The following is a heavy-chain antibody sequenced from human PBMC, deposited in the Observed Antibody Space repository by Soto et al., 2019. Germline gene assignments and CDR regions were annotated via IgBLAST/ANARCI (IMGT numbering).Heavy chain of an antibody. V-gene: IGHV3-23*01. Sequence: GGSLRLSCAASGFTFSSYAMSWVRQAPGKGLEWVSAISGSGGSTYYADSVKGRFTISRDNSKNTLYLQMNSLRAEDTAVYYCAKDPITGQWPARRYYSYGMDVWGQGTTVTVSS. D-gene: IGHD6-19*01. CDR1: GFTFSSYA. CDR2: ISGSGGST. CDR3: AKDPITGQWPARRYYSYGMDV. J-gene: IGHJ6*02.